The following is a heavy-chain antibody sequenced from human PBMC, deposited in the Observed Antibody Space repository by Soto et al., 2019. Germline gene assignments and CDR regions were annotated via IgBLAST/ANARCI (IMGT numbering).Heavy chain of an antibody. D-gene: IGHD3-22*01. V-gene: IGHV3-23*01. CDR1: GFTFSSYA. CDR3: AKDALSYYYDSSGYYIPPYYFDY. Sequence: PGGSLRLSCAASGFTFSSYAMSWFRQAPGKGLEWVSAISGSGGSTYYADSVKGRFTISRDNSKNTLYLQMNSLRAEDTAVYYCAKDALSYYYDSSGYYIPPYYFDYWGQGTLVTVSS. CDR2: ISGSGGST. J-gene: IGHJ4*02.